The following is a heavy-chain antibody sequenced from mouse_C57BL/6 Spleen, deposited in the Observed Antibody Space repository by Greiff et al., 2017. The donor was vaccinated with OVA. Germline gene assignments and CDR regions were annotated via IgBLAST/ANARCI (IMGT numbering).Heavy chain of an antibody. D-gene: IGHD1-1*01. CDR1: GYTFTSYW. J-gene: IGHJ2*01. Sequence: VQLQQPGAELVKPGASVKLSCKASGYTFTSYWMHWVKQRPGQGLEWIGMIHPNSGSTNYNEKFKSKATLTVDKSSSTAYMQLSSLTSEDSAVYYCAREGLYYYGSSEDYWGQGTTLTVSS. CDR3: AREGLYYYGSSEDY. V-gene: IGHV1-64*01. CDR2: IHPNSGST.